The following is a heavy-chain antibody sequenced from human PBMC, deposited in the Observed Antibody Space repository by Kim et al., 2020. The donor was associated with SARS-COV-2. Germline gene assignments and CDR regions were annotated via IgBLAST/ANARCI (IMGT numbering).Heavy chain of an antibody. D-gene: IGHD6-25*01. CDR2: MNPNSGNT. V-gene: IGHV1-8*01. CDR1: GYTLTNDD. CDR3: ATGRGGSSRYSHDY. J-gene: IGHJ4*02. Sequence: ASVKVSCTASGYTLTNDDINWVRQATGQGLEWMGWMNPNSGNTDYAQRFQGRVTMTRNTSISTAYMELSSLTSEDTAVYYCATGRGGSSRYSHDYWGQGTLVTVSS.